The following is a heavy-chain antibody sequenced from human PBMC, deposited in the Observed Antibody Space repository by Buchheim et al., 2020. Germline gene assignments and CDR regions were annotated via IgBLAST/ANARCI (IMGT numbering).Heavy chain of an antibody. V-gene: IGHV3-21*01. CDR2: ISSSSSYI. J-gene: IGHJ6*02. CDR1: GFTFSSYS. D-gene: IGHD3-10*01. CDR3: ARASGTNGHYYGMDV. Sequence: EVQLVESGGGLVKPGGSLRLSCAASGFTFSSYSMNWVRQAPGKGLEWVSSISSSSSYIYYADSVKGRFTISRDNDKHSLYLQMNSLRAEDTAVYYCARASGTNGHYYGMDVWGQGTT.